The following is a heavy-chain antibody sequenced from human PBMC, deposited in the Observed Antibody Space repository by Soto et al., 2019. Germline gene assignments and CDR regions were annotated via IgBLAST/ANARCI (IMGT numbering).Heavy chain of an antibody. CDR3: AREGFRCSSTSCYTRVYGMDV. D-gene: IGHD2-2*02. V-gene: IGHV3-30-3*01. Sequence: QVQLVESGRGVVQPGRSLRLSCEASGFTFSTYVMHWVRQAPGKGLEWVAVISYDGSNKYYADSVKGRFTISRDNSKNTLYLQMNSLRAEDTAVYYCAREGFRCSSTSCYTRVYGMDVWGQGTTVTVSS. J-gene: IGHJ6*02. CDR2: ISYDGSNK. CDR1: GFTFSTYV.